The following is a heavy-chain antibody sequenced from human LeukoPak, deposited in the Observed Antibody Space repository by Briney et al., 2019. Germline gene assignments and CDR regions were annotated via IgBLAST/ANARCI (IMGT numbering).Heavy chain of an antibody. J-gene: IGHJ4*02. CDR1: GFTFSSYG. CDR2: ISYDGSNK. D-gene: IGHD3-22*01. CDR3: AKDLENYDSSGYYFGPDY. Sequence: PGGSLRLSCAASGFTFSSYGMHWVRQAPGKGLEWVAVISYDGSNKYYADSVKGRFTISRDNSKNTLYLQMNSLRAEDTAVYYCAKDLENYDSSGYYFGPDYWGQGTLVTVSS. V-gene: IGHV3-30*18.